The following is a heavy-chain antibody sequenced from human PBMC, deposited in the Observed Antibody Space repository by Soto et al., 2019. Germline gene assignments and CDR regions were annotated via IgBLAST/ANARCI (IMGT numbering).Heavy chain of an antibody. CDR1: GFSVSSNY. CDR3: SGDPSGYDEGDWYHGVDV. Sequence: PGGSLRLSCAASGFSVSSNYMSWVRQAPGEGLEWAAIIYADSVQGRFSVSRDIYKNTLFLQMNNLRAEDTAVYFCSGDPSGYDEGDWYHGVDVWGQGTTVTVSS. CDR2: I. V-gene: IGHV3-53*01. J-gene: IGHJ6*02. D-gene: IGHD5-12*01.